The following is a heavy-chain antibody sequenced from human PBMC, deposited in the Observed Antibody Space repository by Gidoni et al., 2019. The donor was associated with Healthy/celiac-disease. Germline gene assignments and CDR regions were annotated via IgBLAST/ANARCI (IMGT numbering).Heavy chain of an antibody. CDR1: GGSISSGGYY. D-gene: IGHD1-1*01. CDR3: ARVEKKTGTEAAFDY. CDR2: IYYSGST. J-gene: IGHJ4*02. Sequence: QVQLQESGPGLVKPSQTLSLTCTVSGGSISSGGYYWSWIRPHPGKGLEWIGYIYYSGSTYYNPSLKSLVTISVDTSKNQFSLKLSSVTAADTAVYYCARVEKKTGTEAAFDYWGQGTLVTVSS. V-gene: IGHV4-31*01.